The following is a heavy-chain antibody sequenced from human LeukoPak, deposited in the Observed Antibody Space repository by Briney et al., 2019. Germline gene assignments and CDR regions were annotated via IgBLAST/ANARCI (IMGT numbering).Heavy chain of an antibody. V-gene: IGHV4-39*07. CDR1: GGSISSSSYY. CDR3: ARDPGVVARYYFDY. D-gene: IGHD2-15*01. J-gene: IGHJ4*02. CDR2: IYYSGST. Sequence: PSETLSLTCTVSGGSISSSSYYWGWIRQPPGKGLEWIGSIYYSGSTYYNPSLKSRVTISVDTSKNQFSLKLSSVTAADTAVYYCARDPGVVARYYFDYWGQGTLVTVSS.